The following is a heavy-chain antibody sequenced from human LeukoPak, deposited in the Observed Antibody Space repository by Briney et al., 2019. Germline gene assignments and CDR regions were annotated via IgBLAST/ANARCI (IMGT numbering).Heavy chain of an antibody. CDR3: ARDKGELLFGYYYYYYMDV. CDR2: INTNTGNP. V-gene: IGHV7-4-1*02. D-gene: IGHD1-26*01. Sequence: ASVKVSCKASGYTFTSYAMNWVRQAPGQGLEWMGWINTNTGNPTYAQGFTGRFVFSLDTSVSTAYLQISSLKAEDTAVYYCARDKGELLFGYYYYYYMDVWGKGTTVTVSS. CDR1: GYTFTSYA. J-gene: IGHJ6*03.